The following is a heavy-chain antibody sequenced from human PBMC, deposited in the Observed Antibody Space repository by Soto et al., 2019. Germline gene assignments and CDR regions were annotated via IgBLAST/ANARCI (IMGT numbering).Heavy chain of an antibody. CDR3: SRGGGFSGNYL. J-gene: IGHJ4*02. Sequence: EVQLVESGGGLVQPGGSLRLSCAASGFSFSDYWMHWVRQAPGKGLVWVSCIDTDGSTTTYADSVKGRFTNFRDNVKNTLYLQMDSLRAEDTALYSCSRGGGFSGNYLGGQGTLVTVSS. CDR2: IDTDGSTT. V-gene: IGHV3-74*01. D-gene: IGHD1-26*01. CDR1: GFSFSDYW.